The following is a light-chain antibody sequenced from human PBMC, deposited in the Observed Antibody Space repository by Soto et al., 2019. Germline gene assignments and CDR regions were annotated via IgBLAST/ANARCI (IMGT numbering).Light chain of an antibody. Sequence: AIRMTQSPSSFSASTGDRGTITCRASQGISSYLAWYQQKPGKAPKLLIYAASTLQSGVPSRFSGSGSGTEFTLTISFLQSEDLETYSCKQYYRYPLTFGGGTKVEIK. V-gene: IGKV1-8*01. CDR3: KQYYRYPLT. CDR1: QGISSY. CDR2: AAS. J-gene: IGKJ4*01.